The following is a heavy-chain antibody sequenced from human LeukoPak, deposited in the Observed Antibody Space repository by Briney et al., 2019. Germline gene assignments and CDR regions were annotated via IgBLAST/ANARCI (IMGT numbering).Heavy chain of an antibody. Sequence: SETLSLTXAVSGYSISSGYYWGWIRQPPGKGLEWIGSIYHSGSTYYNPSLKSRVTISVDTSKNQFSLKLSSVTAADTAVYYCARQAGSSSFDYWGQGTLVTVSS. CDR3: ARQAGSSSFDY. D-gene: IGHD6-6*01. CDR1: GYSISSGYY. J-gene: IGHJ4*02. V-gene: IGHV4-38-2*01. CDR2: IYHSGST.